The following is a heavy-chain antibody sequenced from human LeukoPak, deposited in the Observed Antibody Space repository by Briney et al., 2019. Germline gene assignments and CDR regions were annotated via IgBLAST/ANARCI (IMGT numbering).Heavy chain of an antibody. CDR3: ARAPVEMATIYFDY. D-gene: IGHD5-12*01. V-gene: IGHV4-30-2*01. Sequence: SQTQSLTCAVSGGSISSGGYYWSWIRQPPGKGLEWIGYIYHSGSTYYNPSLKSRVTISVDRSKNQFSLKLSSVTAADTAVYYCARAPVEMATIYFDYWGQGTLVTVSS. CDR1: GGSISSGGYY. CDR2: IYHSGST. J-gene: IGHJ4*02.